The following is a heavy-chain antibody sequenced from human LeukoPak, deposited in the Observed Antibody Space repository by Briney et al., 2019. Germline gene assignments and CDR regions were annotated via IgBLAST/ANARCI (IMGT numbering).Heavy chain of an antibody. D-gene: IGHD3-3*01. CDR2: IYYSGST. J-gene: IGHJ4*02. V-gene: IGHV4-39*01. CDR1: GGSISSSSYY. Sequence: SETLSLTCTVSGGSISSSSYYWGWIRQPPGKGLEWIGSIYYSGSTYYNPSLKSRVTISVDTSKNQFSLKLSSVTAADTAVYYCARTYYDFWSGYYTPFDYWGQGTPVTVSS. CDR3: ARTYYDFWSGYYTPFDY.